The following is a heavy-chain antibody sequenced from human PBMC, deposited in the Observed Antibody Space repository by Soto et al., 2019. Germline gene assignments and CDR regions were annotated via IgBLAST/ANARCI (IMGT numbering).Heavy chain of an antibody. CDR2: TYYRAKWYN. J-gene: IGHJ4*02. CDR3: ARLIGNSLLDF. V-gene: IGHV6-1*01. D-gene: IGHD1-26*01. Sequence: AELLYRTCAIAVECDSSNSGSCRFIKQTPSRGLEWLGRTYYRAKWYNDYAESVKSRITINPDTSKNQFSLHLNYVTPEDSVVYYYARLIGNSLLDFWGQGTLVTVSS. CDR1: VECDSSNSGS.